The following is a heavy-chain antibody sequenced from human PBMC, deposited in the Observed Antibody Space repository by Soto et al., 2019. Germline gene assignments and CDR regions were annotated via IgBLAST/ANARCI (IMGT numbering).Heavy chain of an antibody. CDR3: ARAHFVVVTATGHCFDP. D-gene: IGHD2-21*02. Sequence: SENLSLTYNVSGGSLSRYYWSWIRQPPGEGLEWIGYIYYSGSTNYNTSLKSRVTISVDTSKNQFSMKMRSVTAADTAVYYCARAHFVVVTATGHCFDPWGQGSLVIVSS. V-gene: IGHV4-59*01. CDR1: GGSLSRYY. J-gene: IGHJ5*02. CDR2: IYYSGST.